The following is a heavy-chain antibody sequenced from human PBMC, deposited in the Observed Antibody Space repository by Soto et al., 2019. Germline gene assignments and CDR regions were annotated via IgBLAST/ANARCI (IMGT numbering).Heavy chain of an antibody. CDR1: GGSISSGGYY. J-gene: IGHJ5*01. CDR2: MYNSGRT. CDR3: ARGGFDFVLGTAANRGYNWFDF. D-gene: IGHD2-15*01. V-gene: IGHV4-31*03. Sequence: NPSETLSLTCTVSGGSISSGGYYWTWIRHPPGKGLEWIGYMYNSGRTYYNPSLKSRVSISADTSKRQFSLKLTSVTAADTAVYYCARGGFDFVLGTAANRGYNWFDFWGRGTLVTVSS.